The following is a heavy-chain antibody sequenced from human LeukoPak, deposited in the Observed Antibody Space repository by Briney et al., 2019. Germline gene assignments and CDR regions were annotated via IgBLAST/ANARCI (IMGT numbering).Heavy chain of an antibody. J-gene: IGHJ3*02. Sequence: GSLRLSCVASGFTFRSYWMSWVRQPPGKGLEWIGEINHSGGTNYNPSLKSRLTISVDTSKTQFSLKLSSVTAADTAVYYCARAGLFGSGTYYNRHYDAFDIWGQGTMVTVSS. V-gene: IGHV4-34*01. CDR3: ARAGLFGSGTYYNRHYDAFDI. CDR2: INHSGGT. CDR1: GFTFRSYW. D-gene: IGHD3-10*01.